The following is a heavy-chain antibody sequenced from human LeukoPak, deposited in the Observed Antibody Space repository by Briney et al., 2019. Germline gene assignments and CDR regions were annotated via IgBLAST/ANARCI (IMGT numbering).Heavy chain of an antibody. V-gene: IGHV4-34*01. CDR2: INHSGST. CDR3: ARGVAISTADY. CDR1: GGPFSGYY. Sequence: PSETLSLTCAVYGGPFSGYYWSWIRQPPGKGLEWIGEINHSGSTNYNPSLKSRVTISVDTSKNQFSLKLSSVTAADTAVYYCARGVAISTADYWGQGTLVTVSS. J-gene: IGHJ4*02. D-gene: IGHD1-26*01.